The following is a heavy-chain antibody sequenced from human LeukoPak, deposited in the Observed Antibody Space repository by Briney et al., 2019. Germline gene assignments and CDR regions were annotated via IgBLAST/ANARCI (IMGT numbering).Heavy chain of an antibody. J-gene: IGHJ5*02. CDR2: IYYSGNT. CDR3: ARPVPSRLGWFDP. CDR1: GASISSSSYY. V-gene: IGHV4-39*01. Sequence: SQTLSLTCAVSGASISSSSYYWGWIRQPPGKGLEWIGNIYYSGNTYYNPSLKSRVTISVDTSKNQFSLKVTSVTAADTAVYYCARPVPSRLGWFDPWGQGTLVTVSS. D-gene: IGHD1-1*01.